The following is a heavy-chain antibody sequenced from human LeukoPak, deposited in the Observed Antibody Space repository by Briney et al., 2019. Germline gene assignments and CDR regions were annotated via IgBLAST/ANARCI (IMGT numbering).Heavy chain of an antibody. V-gene: IGHV4-31*03. CDR3: AREGTSHNWFDP. CDR1: GGSISRGGYY. J-gene: IGHJ5*02. CDR2: IYYSGST. D-gene: IGHD2-2*01. Sequence: PSQTLSLTCTVSGGSISRGGYYWSWIRQHPGKGLEWIGYIYYSGSTYYNPSLKSRVTISVDTSKNQFSLKLHSVTAADTAVYCCAREGTSHNWFDPWGQGTLVTVSS.